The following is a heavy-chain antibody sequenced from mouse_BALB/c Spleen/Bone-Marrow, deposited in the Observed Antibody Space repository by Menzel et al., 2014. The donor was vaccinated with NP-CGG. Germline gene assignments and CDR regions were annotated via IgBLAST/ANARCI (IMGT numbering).Heavy chain of an antibody. Sequence: VQLKESGGGLVKPGGSLKLSCAASGFTFSSYAMSWVRQTSEKRLEWVATISSGGSYTYYPDSVKGRFTISRDNAKNTLYLQMSSLRSEDTAMYYCARRTLYRYDAGAMDYWGQGTSVTVSS. CDR2: ISSGGSYT. D-gene: IGHD2-14*01. CDR1: GFTFSSYA. J-gene: IGHJ4*01. V-gene: IGHV5-9-3*01. CDR3: ARRTLYRYDAGAMDY.